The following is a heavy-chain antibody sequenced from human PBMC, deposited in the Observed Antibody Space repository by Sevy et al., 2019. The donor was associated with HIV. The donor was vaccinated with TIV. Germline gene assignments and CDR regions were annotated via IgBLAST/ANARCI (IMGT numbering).Heavy chain of an antibody. CDR2: IYYTGSS. V-gene: IGHV4-59*01. D-gene: IGHD5-12*01. CDR1: GGSMSAYY. CDR3: TRAPPVRRGDDSLNWFDP. Sequence: SETLSLTCTVSGGSMSAYYWSWIRQPPGKALEYIGYIYYTGSSNYNPALKNRVTISVDTSKNQFSLKLSSVTAADTAVYYCTRAPPVRRGDDSLNWFDPWGQGTLVTVSS. J-gene: IGHJ5*02.